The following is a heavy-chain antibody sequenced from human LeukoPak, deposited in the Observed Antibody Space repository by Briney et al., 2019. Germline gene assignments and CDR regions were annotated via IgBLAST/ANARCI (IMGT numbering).Heavy chain of an antibody. CDR1: GFTVSSDY. Sequence: GGSLRLSCTASGFTVSSDYMSWVRQAPGKGLEWVSVVYSGGNTYYADSVKGRFTISRDNSKNTLYLQMNSLRAEDTAVYYCAREPPGGGLDYWGQGTLVTVSS. D-gene: IGHD3-16*01. J-gene: IGHJ4*02. CDR2: VYSGGNT. CDR3: AREPPGGGLDY. V-gene: IGHV3-66*01.